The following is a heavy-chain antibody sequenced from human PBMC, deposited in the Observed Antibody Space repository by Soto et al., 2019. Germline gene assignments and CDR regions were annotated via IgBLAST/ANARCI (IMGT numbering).Heavy chain of an antibody. CDR3: AKVTDDYRIYVFDY. CDR2: SSGSGSGGST. CDR1: GFTFTNYA. V-gene: IGHV3-23*01. J-gene: IGHJ4*02. Sequence: EVQLLESGGGLVQPGGSLRLSCAASGFTFTNYAMTWVRQAPGQGLEWVSISSGSGSGGSTNYADSVKGRFPISRDNSKTTLYLQMHSLRVEDTTLYYCAKVTDDYRIYVFDYWGQGTLVTGSS. D-gene: IGHD4-4*01.